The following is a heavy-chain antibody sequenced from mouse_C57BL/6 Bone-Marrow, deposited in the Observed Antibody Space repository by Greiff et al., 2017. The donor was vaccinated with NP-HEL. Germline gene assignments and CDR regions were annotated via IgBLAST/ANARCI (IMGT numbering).Heavy chain of an antibody. V-gene: IGHV1-81*01. Sequence: QVQLQQSGAELARPGASVKLSCKASGYTFTSYGISWVKQRTGQGLEWIGEIYPRSGNTYYNEKFKGKATLTADKSSSTAYMELRSLTSEDSAVYFCARSEEVVAHLDYWGQGTTLTVSS. D-gene: IGHD1-1*01. J-gene: IGHJ2*01. CDR2: IYPRSGNT. CDR1: GYTFTSYG. CDR3: ARSEEVVAHLDY.